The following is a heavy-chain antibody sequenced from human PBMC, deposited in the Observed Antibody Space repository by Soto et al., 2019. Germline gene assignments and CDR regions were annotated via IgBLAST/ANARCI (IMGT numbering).Heavy chain of an antibody. V-gene: IGHV1-2*02. Sequence: AASVKVSCKASGYTFTGYYMHWVRQAPGQGLEWMGWINPNSGGTNYAQKFQGRVTMTRDTSISTAYMELSRLRSDDTAVYYCASLDYPYYYYGMDVWGQGTTVTVSS. CDR3: ASLDYPYYYYGMDV. CDR2: INPNSGGT. D-gene: IGHD4-17*01. J-gene: IGHJ6*02. CDR1: GYTFTGYY.